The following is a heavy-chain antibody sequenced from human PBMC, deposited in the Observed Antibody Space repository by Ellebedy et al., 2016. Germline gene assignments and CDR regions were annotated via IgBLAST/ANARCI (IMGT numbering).Heavy chain of an antibody. J-gene: IGHJ4*02. D-gene: IGHD4-23*01. CDR2: IYYSGST. CDR1: GGSISSGGYY. V-gene: IGHV4-61*08. Sequence: SETLSLXXTVSGGSISSGGYYWSWIRQHPGKGLEWIGYIYYSGSTNYNPSLKSRVTISVDTSKNQFSLKLSSVTAADTAVYYCARGLNDYGGKRFDYWGQGTLVTVSS. CDR3: ARGLNDYGGKRFDY.